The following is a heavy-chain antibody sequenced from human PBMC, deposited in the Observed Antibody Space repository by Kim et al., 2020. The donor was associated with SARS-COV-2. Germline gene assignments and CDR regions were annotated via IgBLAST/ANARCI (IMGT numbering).Heavy chain of an antibody. CDR1: GFTFSSYA. CDR2: ISGSGGST. V-gene: IGHV3-23*01. J-gene: IGHJ4*02. Sequence: GGSLRLSCAASGFTFSSYAMSWVRQAPGKGLEWVSSISGSGGSTYYADSVKGRFPXSRDNSKNTLXXQMNSLRDEDTAVYFCAPHSXXAAPPGYYWGQGTXVTVSS. CDR3: APHSXXAAPPGYY. D-gene: IGHD6-6*01.